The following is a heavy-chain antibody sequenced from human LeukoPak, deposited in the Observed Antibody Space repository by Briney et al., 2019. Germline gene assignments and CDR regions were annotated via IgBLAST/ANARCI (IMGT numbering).Heavy chain of an antibody. Sequence: GGSLRLSCVASGFTFSTYWMHWVRQAPGKGLLWVSRLSGDGSSTAYADSLKGRFTISRDNAKHTLYLQMNSLRAEDTAVYFCARASTTVPNLLDYWGQGTPVTVSS. CDR3: ARASTTVPNLLDY. CDR1: GFTFSTYW. CDR2: LSGDGSST. D-gene: IGHD4-17*01. J-gene: IGHJ4*02. V-gene: IGHV3-74*03.